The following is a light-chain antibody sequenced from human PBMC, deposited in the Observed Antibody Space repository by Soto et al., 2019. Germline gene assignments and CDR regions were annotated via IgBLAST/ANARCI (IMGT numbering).Light chain of an antibody. V-gene: IGKV3-20*01. CDR1: QSVRSSY. CDR3: QQYGSSPNT. Sequence: EIVLTQSPGTLSLSPGERATLSCRASQSVRSSYLAWYQQKPGQAPRLLIYGASSRATGIPDRFSGSGSGTDFTVTISRLEPEDFAVYYCQQYGSSPNTFGQGTKLEIK. J-gene: IGKJ2*01. CDR2: GAS.